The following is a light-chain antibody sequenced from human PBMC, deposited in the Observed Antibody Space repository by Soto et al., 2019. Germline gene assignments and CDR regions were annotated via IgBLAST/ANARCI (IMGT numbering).Light chain of an antibody. CDR3: QQYGNSPLYT. J-gene: IGKJ2*01. CDR1: QSVSSSN. CDR2: GAS. Sequence: EIVLTQSPGTLSLSPGGRATLSCRAFQSVSSSNLAWYQQKPGQAPRLLIYGASSRATGIPDRFSGSGSGTDFTLTISRLEPEDFAVYYCQQYGNSPLYTFGQGTKLEIK. V-gene: IGKV3-20*01.